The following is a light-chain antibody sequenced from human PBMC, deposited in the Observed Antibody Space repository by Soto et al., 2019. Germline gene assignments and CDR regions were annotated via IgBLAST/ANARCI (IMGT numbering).Light chain of an antibody. CDR2: GNS. CDR3: VLYMGSGISV. J-gene: IGLJ3*02. CDR1: TSNIGTGYD. V-gene: IGLV1-40*01. Sequence: QSVLTQPPSVSGAPGQRVTISCTGSTSNIGTGYDVHWYQQLPGTAPKLLIYGNSKRPSGVPDRISGSKSGSSASLAITGLQADDEADYYCVLYMGSGISVFGGGTKLTVL.